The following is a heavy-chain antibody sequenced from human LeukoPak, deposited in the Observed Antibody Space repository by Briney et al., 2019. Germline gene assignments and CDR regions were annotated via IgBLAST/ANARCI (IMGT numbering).Heavy chain of an antibody. D-gene: IGHD2-2*01. CDR2: IHHNGST. CDR1: GGSFSAYY. V-gene: IGHV4-34*01. CDR3: ARSGLIVVVPAATAEGYNWFDP. Sequence: SETLSLTCAVYGGSFSAYYWSWIRQPPGKGLEWIGEIHHNGSTNYNPSLKSRVTISVDTSKNQFSLKLSSVTAADTAVYYCARSGLIVVVPAATAEGYNWFDPWGQGTLVTVSS. J-gene: IGHJ5*02.